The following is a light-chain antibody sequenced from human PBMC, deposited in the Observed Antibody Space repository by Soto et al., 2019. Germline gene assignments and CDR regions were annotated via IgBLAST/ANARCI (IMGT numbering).Light chain of an antibody. Sequence: DIQMTQSPSTLSASVGDRVTITCRASQSISSWLAWYQQKPGKAPKLLISKASSLESGDPSRFSGSGSGTEFTLTISSLQPDDFATYYCQQYNSLWTFGQGTNVEIK. CDR2: KAS. CDR1: QSISSW. V-gene: IGKV1-5*03. J-gene: IGKJ1*01. CDR3: QQYNSLWT.